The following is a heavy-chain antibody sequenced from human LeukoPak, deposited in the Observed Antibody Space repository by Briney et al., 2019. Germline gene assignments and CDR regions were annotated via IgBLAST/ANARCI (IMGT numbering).Heavy chain of an antibody. Sequence: SETLSLTCTVSGGSISSYYWTWIRQPAGKGPEWIGRIHASGSTSYNPSLKSRVNMSVDTSKNQFSLRLDSVTAAGTAVYYCARVTDPRYNWFDPWGQGTLVTVSS. CDR2: IHASGST. V-gene: IGHV4-4*07. D-gene: IGHD2-21*02. J-gene: IGHJ5*02. CDR3: ARVTDPRYNWFDP. CDR1: GGSISSYY.